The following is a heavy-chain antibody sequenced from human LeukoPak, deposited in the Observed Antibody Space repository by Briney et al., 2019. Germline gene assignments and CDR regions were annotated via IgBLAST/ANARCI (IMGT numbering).Heavy chain of an antibody. CDR3: ARDSYYYGSGREGYFDY. V-gene: IGHV1-18*04. CDR2: ISAYNGNT. D-gene: IGHD3-10*01. Sequence: ASVKVSCKASGYTFTSYGISWVRQAPGQALEWMGWISAYNGNTNYAQKLQGRVTMTTDTSTSTAYMELRSLRSDDTAVYYCARDSYYYGSGREGYFDYWGQGTLVTVSS. CDR1: GYTFTSYG. J-gene: IGHJ4*02.